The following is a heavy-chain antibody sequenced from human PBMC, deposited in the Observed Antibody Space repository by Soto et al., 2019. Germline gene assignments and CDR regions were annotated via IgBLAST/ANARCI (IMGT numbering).Heavy chain of an antibody. J-gene: IGHJ4*02. D-gene: IGHD5-18*01. CDR1: GGSISSYY. CDR3: ARGGYSYVFDY. CDR2: IYYSGST. V-gene: IGHV4-59*01. Sequence: QVQLQESGPGLVKPSETLSLTCTVSGGSISSYYWSWIRQPPGKGLEWIGYIYYSGSTNYNPSLKSRVTISVDTSKNQFSLKLSSVTAADTAVYYCARGGYSYVFDYWGQGTLVTVSS.